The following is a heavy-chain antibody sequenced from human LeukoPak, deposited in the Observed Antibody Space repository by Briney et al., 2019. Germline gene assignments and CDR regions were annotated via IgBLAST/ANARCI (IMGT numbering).Heavy chain of an antibody. Sequence: ASVKVSCKASGYRLTSYGISWVRQATGQGLEWMGWISTYNGNTNYAQKFQDRVTMTTDTSTSTAYMELRSLRSDDTAVYYCARYSVSYSSSWHYYFDYWGQGTLVTVSS. CDR3: ARYSVSYSSSWHYYFDY. CDR2: ISTYNGNT. D-gene: IGHD6-13*01. CDR1: GYRLTSYG. J-gene: IGHJ4*02. V-gene: IGHV1-18*01.